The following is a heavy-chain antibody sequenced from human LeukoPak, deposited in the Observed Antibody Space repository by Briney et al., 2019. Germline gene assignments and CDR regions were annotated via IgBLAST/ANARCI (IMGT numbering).Heavy chain of an antibody. D-gene: IGHD6-19*01. Sequence: GGSLRLSCAASGFTFSKDWMLWVRQAPGRGLESVSRINTDGTVTTYADSVKGRFTVSRDNADNTMFLQMNSVRDEDTAVYYCATKQWLAPPPDSWGQGTPVTVSS. CDR1: GFTFSKDW. CDR3: ATKQWLAPPPDS. V-gene: IGHV3-74*01. CDR2: INTDGTVT. J-gene: IGHJ4*02.